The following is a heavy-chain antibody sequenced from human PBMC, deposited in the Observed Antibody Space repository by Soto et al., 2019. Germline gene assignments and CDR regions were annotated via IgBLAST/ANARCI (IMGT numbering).Heavy chain of an antibody. CDR1: GYTFSNYD. D-gene: IGHD3-10*01. CDR2: VNPNNGDT. CDR3: AKVSRKGSAIDFDY. J-gene: IGHJ4*02. Sequence: QVQLVQSGAELKKPGASVKVSCKASGYTFSNYDMNWVRQATGQGPEWIGWVNPNNGDTSYAQKFQGRVTLTTDISTTTAYMTLTSLRSEDTAIYYCAKVSRKGSAIDFDYWGQGTLITVSS. V-gene: IGHV1-8*01.